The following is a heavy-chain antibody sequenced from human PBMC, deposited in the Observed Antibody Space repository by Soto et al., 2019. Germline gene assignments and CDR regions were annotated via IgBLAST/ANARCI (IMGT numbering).Heavy chain of an antibody. J-gene: IGHJ5*02. V-gene: IGHV4-61*08. Sequence: SETLSLTCTVSGGSLSSGAYYWSWIRQPPGKGLEWIGYICYSGSTNYNPSLKSRVTISVDTSKNQFSLKLSSVTAADTAVYYCARLLGLLWFGDPLGGWFDPWGQGTLVTVSS. CDR2: ICYSGST. CDR3: ARLLGLLWFGDPLGGWFDP. D-gene: IGHD3-10*01. CDR1: GGSLSSGAYY.